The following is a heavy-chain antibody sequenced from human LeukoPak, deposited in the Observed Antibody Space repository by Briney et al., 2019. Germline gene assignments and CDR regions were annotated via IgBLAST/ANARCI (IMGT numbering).Heavy chain of an antibody. CDR1: GFTFDDYG. Sequence: GGSLRLSCVASGFTFDDYGMTWVRQAPGEGLEGGSGISWNGGSTVYVDSVKGRFTISRDNANNSLYLQMNSLRGEDTALYYCARGSGSYSTYFDFWGQGTLVTVSS. CDR2: ISWNGGST. CDR3: ARGSGSYSTYFDF. D-gene: IGHD1-26*01. V-gene: IGHV3-20*04. J-gene: IGHJ4*02.